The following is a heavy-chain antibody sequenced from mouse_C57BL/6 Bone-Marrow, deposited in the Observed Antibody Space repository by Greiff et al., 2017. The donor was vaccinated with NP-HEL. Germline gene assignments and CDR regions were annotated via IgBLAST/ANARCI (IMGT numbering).Heavy chain of an antibody. CDR1: GFTFSSYA. Sequence: EVMLVESGGGLVKPGGSLKLSCAASGFTFSSYAMSWVRQTPEKRLEWVATISDGGSYTYYPDNVKGRFTISRDNAKNNLYLQMSQLKSEDTAMYYCASEDYGNYSYAMDYWGQGTSVTVSS. CDR2: ISDGGSYT. D-gene: IGHD2-1*01. CDR3: ASEDYGNYSYAMDY. J-gene: IGHJ4*01. V-gene: IGHV5-4*03.